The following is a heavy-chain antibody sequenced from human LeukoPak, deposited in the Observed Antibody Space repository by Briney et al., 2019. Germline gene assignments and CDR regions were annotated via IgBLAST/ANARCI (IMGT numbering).Heavy chain of an antibody. Sequence: SVKVSRKASGGTFSSYAISWVRQAPGQGLEWMGRIIPIFGTANYAQKFQGRVTITTDESTSTAYMELSSLRSEDTAVYYCARDPGFYGGNSFVFYYWGQGTLVTVSS. CDR2: IIPIFGTA. V-gene: IGHV1-69*05. CDR3: ARDPGFYGGNSFVFYY. CDR1: GGTFSSYA. D-gene: IGHD4-23*01. J-gene: IGHJ4*02.